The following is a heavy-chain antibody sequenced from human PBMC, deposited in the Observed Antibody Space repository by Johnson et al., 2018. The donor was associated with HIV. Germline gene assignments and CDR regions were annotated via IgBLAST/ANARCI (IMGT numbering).Heavy chain of an antibody. CDR2: ISWDGGNS. CDR1: GFTFDNYA. V-gene: IGHV3-43D*03. D-gene: IGHD6-6*01. J-gene: IGHJ3*02. Sequence: VQLVESGGGMVQPGGSLRLSCAVSGFTFDNYAMHWVRQAPGKGLEWVSLISWDGGNSYYADSVQGRFTISRDNTKNSLYLQMNSLRAEDTAVYYCARGSGSSIAARGAFDIWGQGTVVTVSS. CDR3: ARGSGSSIAARGAFDI.